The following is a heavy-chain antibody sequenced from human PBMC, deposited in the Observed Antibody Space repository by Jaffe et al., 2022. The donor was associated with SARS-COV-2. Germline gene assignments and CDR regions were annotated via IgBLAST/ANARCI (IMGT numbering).Heavy chain of an antibody. D-gene: IGHD2-15*01. J-gene: IGHJ5*02. CDR3: AREGLSGTWYGWFGP. CDR1: RDTFNNYH. Sequence: QVQLVQSGAAVKKPGASVNISCKTSRDTFNNYHIHWLRQAPGQGLEWMGVVNPRGGGTSYAQKFQGRVIMTRDTSTSTLYMELSSLRSEDTAVYYCAREGLSGTWYGWFGPWGQGTLVTVSS. V-gene: IGHV1-46*02. CDR2: VNPRGGGT.